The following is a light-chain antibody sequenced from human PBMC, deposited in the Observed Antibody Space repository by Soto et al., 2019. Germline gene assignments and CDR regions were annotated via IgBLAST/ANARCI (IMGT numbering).Light chain of an antibody. CDR3: SSYTCSSTLYV. J-gene: IGLJ1*01. Sequence: QSALTQPASVSGSPGQSITISCTGTSSDVGGYNYVSWYQQHRGKAPKLMIYDVSNRPSGVSNRFSVYKSSNTASLTISGLQDEDEADYYCSSYTCSSTLYVFGTGTKVTVL. CDR1: SSDVGGYNY. V-gene: IGLV2-14*01. CDR2: DVS.